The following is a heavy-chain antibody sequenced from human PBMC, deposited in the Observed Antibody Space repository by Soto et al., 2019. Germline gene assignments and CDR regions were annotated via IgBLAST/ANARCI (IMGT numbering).Heavy chain of an antibody. V-gene: IGHV5-51*07. D-gene: IGHD3-22*01. CDR3: AEHHGSPCYDFGLDV. Sequence: GESLKTSCQGSGYSFTSYWINWVHQLPGKGLEWMGIIYPGDSDTRYSPSFQVKVTMSAAKTTGTTYLRRRSLKASDTAVYYCAEHHGSPCYDFGLDVWGQGTTVTVSS. J-gene: IGHJ6*02. CDR1: GYSFTSYW. CDR2: IYPGDSDT.